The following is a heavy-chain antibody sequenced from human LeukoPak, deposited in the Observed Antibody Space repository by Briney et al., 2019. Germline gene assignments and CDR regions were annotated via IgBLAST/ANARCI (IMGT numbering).Heavy chain of an antibody. CDR3: ARDRGITGTTNWFDP. V-gene: IGHV1-2*02. CDR2: INPNSGGT. J-gene: IGHJ5*02. D-gene: IGHD1-20*01. Sequence: GASVKVSCKASGYTFTGYYMHWVRQAPGQGLEWMGWINPNSGGTNYAQKFQGRVTMTRDTSISTAYMELSRLRSDDTAVYYCARDRGITGTTNWFDPWGQGTLVTVSS. CDR1: GYTFTGYY.